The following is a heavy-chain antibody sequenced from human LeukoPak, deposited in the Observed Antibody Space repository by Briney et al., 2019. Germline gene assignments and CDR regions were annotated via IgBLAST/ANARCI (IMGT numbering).Heavy chain of an antibody. J-gene: IGHJ6*03. Sequence: GGSLRLSCAASGFTFSSYWMTWVRQAPGKGLEWVSYISSSSTIYYADSVKGRFTISRDNAKNSLYLQMNSLRAEETAVYYCARDYCSGGSCYSGKLYYYYYMDVWGKGTTVTVSS. CDR2: ISSSSTI. CDR3: ARDYCSGGSCYSGKLYYYYYMDV. CDR1: GFTFSSYW. V-gene: IGHV3-48*01. D-gene: IGHD2-15*01.